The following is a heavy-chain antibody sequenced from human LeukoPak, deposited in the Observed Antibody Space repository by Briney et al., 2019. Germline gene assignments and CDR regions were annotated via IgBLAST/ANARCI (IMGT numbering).Heavy chain of an antibody. CDR1: GYRFSNDW. CDR2: IYPDDSDT. CDR3: ARRHCSGGSCYGGFDY. D-gene: IGHD2-15*01. V-gene: IGHV5-51*01. Sequence: GESLKISCKGSGYRFSNDWIGWVRQMPGKGLEWMGIIYPDDSDTKYSPSFQGQVSISADKSINTAYLQWGSLKASDTAMYYCARRHCSGGSCYGGFDYWGRGTLVTVSS. J-gene: IGHJ4*02.